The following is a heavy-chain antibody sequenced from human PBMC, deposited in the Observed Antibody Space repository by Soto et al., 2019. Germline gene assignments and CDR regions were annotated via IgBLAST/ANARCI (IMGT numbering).Heavy chain of an antibody. D-gene: IGHD3-22*01. V-gene: IGHV4-4*02. CDR1: GTSISSTFW. CDR3: ARFDYYDSSGYLDFGPK. CDR2: VYHTGTT. Sequence: SETLSLTCAVSGTSISSTFWWTWVRQPPGKGLEWIGEVYHTGTTKYNPSLKNRVTISVDKSNNQFSLELRAVTAADTAVYYCARFDYYDSSGYLDFGPKWGQGTLVTVSS. J-gene: IGHJ4*02.